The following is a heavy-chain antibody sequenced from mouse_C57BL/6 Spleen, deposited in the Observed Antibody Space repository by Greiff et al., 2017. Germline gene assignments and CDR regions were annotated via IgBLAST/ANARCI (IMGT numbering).Heavy chain of an antibody. CDR1: GFTFSSSG. CDR2: ISSGGSYT. D-gene: IGHD1-1*01. V-gene: IGHV5-6*01. CDR3: ARKNYGSSPYYFDY. J-gene: IGHJ2*01. Sequence: EVMLVESGGDLVKPGGSLKLSCAASGFTFSSSGMSWVRQTPDKRLEWVATISSGGSYTYYPDSVKGRFTISSYNAKNTLYLQMISLKSEDTAMYYCARKNYGSSPYYFDYWGQGTTLTVSS.